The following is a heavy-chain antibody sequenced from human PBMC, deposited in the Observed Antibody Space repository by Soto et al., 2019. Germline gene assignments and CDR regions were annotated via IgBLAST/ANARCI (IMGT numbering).Heavy chain of an antibody. J-gene: IGHJ5*02. CDR1: GFTFSSYS. Sequence: GGSLRLSCAASGFTFSSYSMNWVRQALGKGLEWVSSISSSSSYIYYADSVKGRFTISRDNAKNSLYLQMNSLRAEDTAVYYCARDQSSSSSAPPGPWGQGTLVTVSS. CDR3: ARDQSSSSSAPPGP. V-gene: IGHV3-21*01. D-gene: IGHD6-13*01. CDR2: ISSSSSYI.